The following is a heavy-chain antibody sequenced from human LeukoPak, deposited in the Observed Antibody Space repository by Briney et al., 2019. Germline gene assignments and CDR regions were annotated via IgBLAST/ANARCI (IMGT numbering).Heavy chain of an antibody. CDR3: ARVSQTGYYYYVDV. Sequence: SETLSLTCTLSGGSISSYSSSWLRHPPRQGLAWIGYIYYSGSTNYNPSLKSRVTISVDTSKNQFSLKLSSVTAADTAVYYCARVSQTGYYYYVDVWGKGTTVTVSS. J-gene: IGHJ6*03. V-gene: IGHV4-59*01. CDR1: GGSISSYS. CDR2: IYYSGST.